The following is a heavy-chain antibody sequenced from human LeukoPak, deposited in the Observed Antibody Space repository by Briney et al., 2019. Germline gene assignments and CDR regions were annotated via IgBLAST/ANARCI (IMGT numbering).Heavy chain of an antibody. CDR3: ARRAHYYDTSACSTTRPFDI. J-gene: IGHJ3*02. D-gene: IGHD3-22*01. CDR2: INPSGGTT. Sequence: ASVKVSCKASGYTFINYYMHWVRQAPGQGLEWMGVINPSGGTTSYAQKFQGRVTMTRDTSTSTVYMELSSLRSGDTAVYYCARRAHYYDTSACSTTRPFDIWGQGAMVSVSS. V-gene: IGHV1-46*01. CDR1: GYTFINYY.